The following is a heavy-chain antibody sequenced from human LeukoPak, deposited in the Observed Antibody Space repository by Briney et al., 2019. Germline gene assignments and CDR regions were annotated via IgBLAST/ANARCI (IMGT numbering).Heavy chain of an antibody. V-gene: IGHV3-74*01. CDR1: GFTFSSYW. Sequence: GGSLRLSCAASGFTFSSYWMHWVRQPPGEGLVWVSRIYSDGSTTSYADSVKGRFTISRDNAKNTLYLQMNSLRAEDTAVYYCAKRRELSTFNDYWGQGTLVTVSS. D-gene: IGHD1-26*01. J-gene: IGHJ4*02. CDR2: IYSDGSTT. CDR3: AKRRELSTFNDY.